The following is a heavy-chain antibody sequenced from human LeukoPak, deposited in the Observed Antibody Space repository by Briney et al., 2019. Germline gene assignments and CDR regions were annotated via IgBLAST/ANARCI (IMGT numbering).Heavy chain of an antibody. CDR2: IYYSGST. CDR3: ARGRITIFGVVSYYFDY. Sequence: SETLSLTCTVSGGSISSYYWSWIRQPPGKGLEWIGYIYYSGSTNYNPSLKGRVTISVDTSKNQFSLKLSSVTAADTAVYYCARGRITIFGVVSYYFDYWGQGTLVTVSS. V-gene: IGHV4-59*01. CDR1: GGSISSYY. J-gene: IGHJ4*02. D-gene: IGHD3-3*01.